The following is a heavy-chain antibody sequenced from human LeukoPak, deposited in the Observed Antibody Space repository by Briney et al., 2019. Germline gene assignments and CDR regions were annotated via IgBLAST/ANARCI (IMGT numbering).Heavy chain of an antibody. V-gene: IGHV4-34*01. Sequence: KSSETLSLTCAVYGGSFSGYYWSWIRQPPGKGLEWIGEINHSGSTNYNPSLKSRVTISVDTSKNQFSLKLSSVTAADTAVYYCARGPNYYGSGSYYNPPPFDYWGQGTLVTVSS. CDR3: ARGPNYYGSGSYYNPPPFDY. CDR1: GGSFSGYY. J-gene: IGHJ4*02. CDR2: INHSGST. D-gene: IGHD3-10*01.